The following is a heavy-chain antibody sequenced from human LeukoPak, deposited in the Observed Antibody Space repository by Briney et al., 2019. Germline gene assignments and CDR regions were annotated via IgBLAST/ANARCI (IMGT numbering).Heavy chain of an antibody. CDR1: GYTLTELS. CDR3: AKLATSDTGETY. CDR2: FDPEDGET. V-gene: IGHV1-24*01. J-gene: IGHJ4*02. D-gene: IGHD3-16*01. Sequence: ASVKVSCKVSGYTLTELSMHWVRQAPGEGLEWMGGFDPEDGETIYAQKFQGRVTMTEDTSTDTAYMELRSLRSEDTAIYYCAKLATSDTGETYWGQGTLVTVSS.